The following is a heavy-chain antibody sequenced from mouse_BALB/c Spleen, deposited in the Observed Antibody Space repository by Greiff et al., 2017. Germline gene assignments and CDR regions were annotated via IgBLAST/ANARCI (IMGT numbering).Heavy chain of an antibody. V-gene: IGHV1-26*01. CDR2: INPYNGAT. J-gene: IGHJ4*01. D-gene: IGHD2-10*02. Sequence: VQLKQSGPELVKPGASVKISCKASGYSFTGYYMHWVKQSHVKSLEWIGRINPYNGATSYNQNFKDKASLTVDKSSSTAYMELHSLTSEDSAVYYCARTGYGNLYYYAMDYWGQGTSVTVSS. CDR1: GYSFTGYY. CDR3: ARTGYGNLYYYAMDY.